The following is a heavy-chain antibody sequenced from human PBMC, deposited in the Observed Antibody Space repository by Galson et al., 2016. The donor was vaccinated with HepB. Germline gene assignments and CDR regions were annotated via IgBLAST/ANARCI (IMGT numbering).Heavy chain of an antibody. CDR3: ARRGDDSGSDH. CDR2: IYSAGAT. Sequence: SLRLSCAASGFTVSDNYMTWVRQAPGKGLEWVSLIYSAGATYYADSGKGRFPTASAYLQWSSLKAPDSALYFCARRGDDSGSDHWGQGTLVTVS. D-gene: IGHD6-25*01. V-gene: IGHV3-53*01. CDR1: GFTVSDNY. J-gene: IGHJ4*02.